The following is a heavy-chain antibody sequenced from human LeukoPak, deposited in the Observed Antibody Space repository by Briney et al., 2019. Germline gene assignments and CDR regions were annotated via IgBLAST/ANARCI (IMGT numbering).Heavy chain of an antibody. CDR3: ARRDCRGGSCYSSFDY. CDR1: GYSFTSYW. CDR2: IYPGDSDT. Sequence: GESLKISCKGSGYSFTSYWIGWVRQMPGKGLEWMGIIYPGDSDTRYSPSFQGQVTISADKSISTAYLQWSSLKASDTAMYYCARRDCRGGSCYSSFDYWGQGTLVTVSS. D-gene: IGHD2-15*01. J-gene: IGHJ4*02. V-gene: IGHV5-51*01.